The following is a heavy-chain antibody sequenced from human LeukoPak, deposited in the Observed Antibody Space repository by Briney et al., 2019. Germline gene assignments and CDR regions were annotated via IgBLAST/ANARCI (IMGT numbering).Heavy chain of an antibody. CDR1: GYTFTSYY. Sequence: ASVKVSCKASGYTFTSYYMHWVRQAPGQGLEWMGWINPNSGGTNYAQKFQGRVTMTRDTSISTAYMELSRLRSDDTAVYYCARDWGVDLWGGDYWGQGTLVTVSS. D-gene: IGHD3-10*01. CDR2: INPNSGGT. V-gene: IGHV1-2*02. CDR3: ARDWGVDLWGGDY. J-gene: IGHJ4*02.